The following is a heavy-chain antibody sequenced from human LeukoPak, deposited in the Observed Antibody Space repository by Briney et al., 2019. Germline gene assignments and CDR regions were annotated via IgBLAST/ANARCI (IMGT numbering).Heavy chain of an antibody. D-gene: IGHD3-3*01. CDR2: ISSSGSTI. J-gene: IGHJ4*02. V-gene: IGHV3-11*04. CDR1: GFTFSDYY. CDR3: ASFDFWSADDY. Sequence: GGSLRLSCAASGFTFSDYYMSWIRQAPGKGLEWVSYISSSGSTIYYADSVKGRFTISRDNAKNSLNLQMNSLRAEDTAVYYCASFDFWSADDYWGQGTLVTVSS.